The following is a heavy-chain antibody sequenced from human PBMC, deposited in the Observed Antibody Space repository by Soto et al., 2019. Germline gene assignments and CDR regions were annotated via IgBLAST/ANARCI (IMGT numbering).Heavy chain of an antibody. J-gene: IGHJ5*01. CDR1: RDSISTVDYF. V-gene: IGHV4-30-4*08. CDR2: IYKSATT. CDR3: ARGRYCLTGRCFPNWFDS. D-gene: IGHD2-15*01. Sequence: PSETLSLTCSVPRDSISTVDYFWAWIRQPPGQALEYIGYIYKSATTYYNPSFESRVAISLDTSKSQFSLNVTSVTAADTAVYFCARGRYCLTGRCFPNWFDSWGQGTLVTVSS.